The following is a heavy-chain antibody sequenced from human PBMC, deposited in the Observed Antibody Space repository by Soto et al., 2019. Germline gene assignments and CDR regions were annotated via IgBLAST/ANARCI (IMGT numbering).Heavy chain of an antibody. D-gene: IGHD6-13*01. J-gene: IGHJ4*02. CDR2: IKSKIDGGTT. Sequence: EVQLVESGGGLVKPGGSLRLSCAVSGFTFSDAWMSWVRQASGKGLEWVGRIKSKIDGGTTEYAAPVKDRFTISRDDSKNTLYVQMNSLKTEDTAVYYCITLTAAARGYWGQGTLVTVSS. CDR3: ITLTAAARGY. CDR1: GFTFSDAW. V-gene: IGHV3-15*01.